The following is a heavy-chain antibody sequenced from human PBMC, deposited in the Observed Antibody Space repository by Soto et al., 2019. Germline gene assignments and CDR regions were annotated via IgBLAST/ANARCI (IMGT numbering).Heavy chain of an antibody. Sequence: QVQLVQSGAEVKKPGSSVKVSCKASGGTFSSYTISWVRQAPGQGLEWMGRIIPIRGIANYAQKFQGRVTITADKSTSTAYMELSSLRSEDTAVYYCARILTNSDYYYYMDVWGKGTTVTVSS. D-gene: IGHD3-3*01. J-gene: IGHJ6*03. CDR1: GGTFSSYT. CDR3: ARILTNSDYYYYMDV. CDR2: IIPIRGIA. V-gene: IGHV1-69*02.